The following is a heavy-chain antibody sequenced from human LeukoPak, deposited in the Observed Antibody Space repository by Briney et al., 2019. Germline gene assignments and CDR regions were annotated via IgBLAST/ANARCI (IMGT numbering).Heavy chain of an antibody. Sequence: GGSLRLSCAASGFTFSSYSMNWVRQAPGKGLEWVSSISSSSSYIYYADSVKGRITISRDNAKNSLYLQMNSLRAEDTAVYYCARGRIGGYCSSTSCYTGYYFDYWGQGTLVTVSS. V-gene: IGHV3-21*01. CDR1: GFTFSSYS. CDR3: ARGRIGGYCSSTSCYTGYYFDY. CDR2: ISSSSSYI. J-gene: IGHJ4*02. D-gene: IGHD2-2*02.